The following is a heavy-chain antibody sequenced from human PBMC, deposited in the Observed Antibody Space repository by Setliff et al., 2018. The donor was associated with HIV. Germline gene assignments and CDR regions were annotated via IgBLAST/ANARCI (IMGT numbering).Heavy chain of an antibody. V-gene: IGHV1-3*01. CDR3: ARPDSRLYARGRDPLYGLDV. D-gene: IGHD6-13*01. CDR1: GYTFTNYA. CDR2: INAGNGST. Sequence: ASVKVSCKASGYTFTNYAMQWVRQAPGQGLEWMGWINAGNGSTKYSQKFQGRVTITRDTFASIAYMELCSLRSEDTAVYYCARPDSRLYARGRDPLYGLDVWGQGTTVTVSS. J-gene: IGHJ6*02.